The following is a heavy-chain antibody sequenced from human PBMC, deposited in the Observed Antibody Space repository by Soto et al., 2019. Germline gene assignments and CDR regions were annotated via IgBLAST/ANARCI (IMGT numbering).Heavy chain of an antibody. D-gene: IGHD5-18*01. V-gene: IGHV1-18*01. J-gene: IGHJ6*03. CDR1: GYTFTSYG. Sequence: ASVKVSCRASGYTFTSYGISWVRQAPGRGPEWMGWISAYNGNTNYAQKLQGQVTISVDKSISTAYLQWSSLKASDTAMHYCTRHVRGYSVNSYYYYMDVWGKGTTVTVSS. CDR2: ISAYNGNT. CDR3: TRHVRGYSVNSYYYYMDV.